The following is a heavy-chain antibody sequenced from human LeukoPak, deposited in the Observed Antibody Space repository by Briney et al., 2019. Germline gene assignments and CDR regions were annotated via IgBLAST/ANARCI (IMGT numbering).Heavy chain of an antibody. J-gene: IGHJ4*02. V-gene: IGHV4-34*01. CDR2: INHSGST. Sequence: PSESLSLTCAVYGGSFSGYYWSWIRQPPGKGLEWIGEINHSGSTNYNPSLKSRVTISVDTSKNQFSLKLSSVTAADTAVYYCARDTATIVATGGPDYWGQGTLVTVSS. CDR1: GGSFSGYY. D-gene: IGHD5-12*01. CDR3: ARDTATIVATGGPDY.